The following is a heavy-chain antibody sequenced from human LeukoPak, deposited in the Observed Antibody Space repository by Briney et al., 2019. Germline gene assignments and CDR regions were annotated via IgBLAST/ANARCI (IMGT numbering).Heavy chain of an antibody. V-gene: IGHV3-23*01. CDR2: IGGSGDNT. CDR3: AKRVWNCGGDCYSTFDY. J-gene: IGHJ4*02. CDR1: GFTFTKYA. Sequence: GGSLRLSCTASGFTFTKYAMSWVRQAPGKGLEWVSAIGGSGDNTYYADSVKGRFTISRENSKNTLNLQMNSLRAEDTAVYYCAKRVWNCGGDCYSTFDYWGQGTLVTVSS. D-gene: IGHD2-21*02.